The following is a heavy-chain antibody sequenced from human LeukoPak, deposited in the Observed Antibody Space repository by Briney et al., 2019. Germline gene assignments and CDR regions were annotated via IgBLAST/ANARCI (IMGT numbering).Heavy chain of an antibody. V-gene: IGHV3-23*01. CDR1: GFAFSSYA. CDR2: IDGGGGRT. D-gene: IGHD3-22*01. CDR3: AKDFYDSSGSRYDY. Sequence: GGSLRLSCTASGFAFSSYAMSWVRQAPGVGLEWVAAIDGGGGRTWHADSVRGRFTISRDNSKNTLFMQMNSLRAEDTAVYYCAKDFYDSSGSRYDYWGQGTLVTVSS. J-gene: IGHJ4*02.